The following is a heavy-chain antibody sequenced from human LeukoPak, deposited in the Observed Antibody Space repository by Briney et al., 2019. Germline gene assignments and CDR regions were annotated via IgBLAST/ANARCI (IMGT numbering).Heavy chain of an antibody. V-gene: IGHV3-21*01. CDR2: ISSSSSYI. CDR3: ARARGGCYGKGNYFDY. J-gene: IGHJ4*02. D-gene: IGHD2-21*01. Sequence: PGGSLRLSCVASGFPFSSYWMTWVRQAPGKGLEWVSSISSSSSYIYYADSVKGRFTISRDNAKNSLYLQMNSLRAEDTAVYYCARARGGCYGKGNYFDYWGQGTLVTVSS. CDR1: GFPFSSYW.